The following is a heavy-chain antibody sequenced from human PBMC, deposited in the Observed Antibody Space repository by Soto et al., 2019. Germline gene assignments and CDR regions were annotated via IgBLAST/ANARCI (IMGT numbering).Heavy chain of an antibody. CDR3: ARGSLKFDF. CDR1: GGSLSYYY. D-gene: IGHD3-10*01. J-gene: IGHJ4*02. Sequence: PSETLSLTYSVSGGSLSYYYWSWIRQPAGRGLEWIGRSFDSGITNFSPSLRSRITMSVDTSKNQFSLKLSSVTAADTAVYYCARGSLKFDFWGLGTLVTVSS. V-gene: IGHV4-4*07. CDR2: SFDSGIT.